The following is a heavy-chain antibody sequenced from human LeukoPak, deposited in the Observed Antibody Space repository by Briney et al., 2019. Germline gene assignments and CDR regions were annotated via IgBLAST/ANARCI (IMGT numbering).Heavy chain of an antibody. J-gene: IGHJ3*02. CDR2: INLNSGGT. V-gene: IGHV1-2*02. D-gene: IGHD5-18*01. CDR3: ARVDTAMARGAFDI. CDR1: GYTFTGYY. Sequence: ASVKVSCKASGYTFTGYYMHWVRQAPGQGLEWMGWINLNSGGTNYAQKFQGRVTMTRDTSISTAYMELSRLRSDDTAVYYCARVDTAMARGAFDIWGQGTMVTVSS.